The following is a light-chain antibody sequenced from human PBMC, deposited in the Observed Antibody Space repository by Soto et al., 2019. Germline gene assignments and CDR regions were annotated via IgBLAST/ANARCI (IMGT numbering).Light chain of an antibody. V-gene: IGKV1-5*03. CDR3: QHYNDSPRT. Sequence: DTQMTQSPSTLSASVGDRVTITCRASQSISDWLAWYQQKPGKAPKLLIYKASILQRGVPSRFSGSGSGAEFTLTISGLEAEDFATYYCQHYNDSPRTFGQGTKVEIK. J-gene: IGKJ1*01. CDR1: QSISDW. CDR2: KAS.